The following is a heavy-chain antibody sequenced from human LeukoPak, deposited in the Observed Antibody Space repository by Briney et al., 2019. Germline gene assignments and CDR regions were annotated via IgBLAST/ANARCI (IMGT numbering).Heavy chain of an antibody. V-gene: IGHV1-2*02. J-gene: IGHJ3*02. CDR2: IHPNSGAT. CDR1: GYTFTGYY. Sequence: GASVKVSCKASGYTFTGYYIHWVRQAPGQGLEWMGWIHPNSGATNSAQKFQGRVTMTMDTSISTAYMELSSLRSDDTAVYYCARDLVYCSGGSCYPDAFHIWGQGTMVTVSS. CDR3: ARDLVYCSGGSCYPDAFHI. D-gene: IGHD2-15*01.